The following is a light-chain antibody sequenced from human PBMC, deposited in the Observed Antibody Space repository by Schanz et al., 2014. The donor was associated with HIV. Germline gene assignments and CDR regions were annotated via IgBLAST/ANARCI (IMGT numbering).Light chain of an antibody. CDR3: QTWGTGIRV. CDR1: SGHSSYA. Sequence: VLTQSPSASASLGASVKLTCTLSSGHSSYAIAWHQQQPEKGPRYLMNLNSDGSHRKGDGIPDRFSGSSSGAERYLTISSLQSEDEADYYCQTWGTGIRVFGGGTKVTVL. CDR2: LNSDGSH. J-gene: IGLJ3*02. V-gene: IGLV4-69*01.